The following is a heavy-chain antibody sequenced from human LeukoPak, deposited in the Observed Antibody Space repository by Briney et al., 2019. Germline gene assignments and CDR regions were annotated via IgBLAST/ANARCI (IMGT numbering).Heavy chain of an antibody. CDR3: ATTTLTVTTRAFDI. D-gene: IGHD4-17*01. J-gene: IGHJ3*02. Sequence: ASVKVSCKASGYTFTGYYMHWVRQAPGQGLEWMGWINPYNSKTDYTQNLQGRLTMTTDTSTVYMELRSLRSDDTAVYYCATTTLTVTTRAFDIWGQGTMVTVSS. CDR1: GYTFTGYY. CDR2: INPYNSKT. V-gene: IGHV1-18*04.